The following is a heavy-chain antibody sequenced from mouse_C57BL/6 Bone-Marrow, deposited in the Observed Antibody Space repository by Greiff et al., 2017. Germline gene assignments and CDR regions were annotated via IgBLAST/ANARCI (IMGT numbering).Heavy chain of an antibody. CDR3: ARPYDSNYWDFDV. CDR2: IYPGSGST. D-gene: IGHD2-5*01. V-gene: IGHV1-55*01. Sequence: QVQLQQPGAELVKPGASVKMSCKASGYTFTSYWITWVKQRPGQGLEWIGDIYPGSGSTNYNEKFKSKATLTVDTSSSTGYMQLSSLTTEDSAVYYCARPYDSNYWDFDVWGTGTTDTVAS. J-gene: IGHJ1*03. CDR1: GYTFTSYW.